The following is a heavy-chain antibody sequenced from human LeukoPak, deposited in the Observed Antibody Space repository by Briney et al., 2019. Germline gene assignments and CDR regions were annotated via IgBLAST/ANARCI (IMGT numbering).Heavy chain of an antibody. Sequence: SETLSLTCTVSGGSISSSSYYWGWIRQPPGKGLEWIGSIYYSGSTYYNPSLKSRVTISVDTSKNQFSLKLSSVTAADTAVYYCARDILSGYDFVDDYWGQGTLVTVSS. CDR1: GGSISSSSYY. D-gene: IGHD5-12*01. CDR2: IYYSGST. J-gene: IGHJ4*02. CDR3: ARDILSGYDFVDDY. V-gene: IGHV4-39*02.